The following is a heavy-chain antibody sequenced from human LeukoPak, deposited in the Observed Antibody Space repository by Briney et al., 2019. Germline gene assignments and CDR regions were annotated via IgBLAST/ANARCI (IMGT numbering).Heavy chain of an antibody. J-gene: IGHJ4*02. CDR2: ISSSSTYI. V-gene: IGHV3-21*01. Sequence: GGSLRLTCAASGFTFSRYSMNWVRQAPGKGLEWVSSISSSSTYIYYADSVKGRFTISRDNANNSLYLQMNSLRAEDTAVYYCARELRIRVLYYFDYWGQGTLVTVSS. CDR3: ARELRIRVLYYFDY. CDR1: GFTFSRYS.